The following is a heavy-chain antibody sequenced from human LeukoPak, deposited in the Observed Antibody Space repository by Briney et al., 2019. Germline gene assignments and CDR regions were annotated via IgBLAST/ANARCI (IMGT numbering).Heavy chain of an antibody. CDR3: AKHYYDSSGFDS. CDR1: GGSISSYY. Sequence: ETLSLTCTVSGGSISSYYWSWIRQPAGKGLEWIGRIYTSGSTNYNPSLKSRVTMSADTSKNQFSLKLSSVTAADTAVYFCAKHYYDSSGFDSWGQGTLVTVSS. D-gene: IGHD3-22*01. V-gene: IGHV4-4*07. J-gene: IGHJ4*02. CDR2: IYTSGST.